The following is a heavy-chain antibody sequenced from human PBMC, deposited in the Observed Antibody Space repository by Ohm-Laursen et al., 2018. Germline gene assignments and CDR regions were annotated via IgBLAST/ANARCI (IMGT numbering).Heavy chain of an antibody. J-gene: IGHJ4*02. CDR1: GGSISSSSYY. CDR2: IYNSGAT. Sequence: PSDTLSLTCTVSGGSISSSSYYWGWIRQPPEKGLEWIGSIYNSGATYYNPSLESRVTISVDTSKNQFSLKVNFLTAADTAVYYCAISRYRGSLCYFDYWGQGTLVTVSS. D-gene: IGHD1-26*01. V-gene: IGHV4-39*01. CDR3: AISRYRGSLCYFDY.